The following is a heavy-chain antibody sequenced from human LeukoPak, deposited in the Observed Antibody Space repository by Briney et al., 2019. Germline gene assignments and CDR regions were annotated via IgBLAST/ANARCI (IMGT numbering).Heavy chain of an antibody. V-gene: IGHV3-53*01. CDR3: ATDCSSSSCLDY. CDR2: IYSDGRI. CDR1: GLTVSSNY. D-gene: IGHD2-2*01. Sequence: GGSLRLSCAGSGLTVSSNYMNWVRLAPGKGLEWVSIIYSDGRIYSADSVKGRFIISRDNSKNTIYIQMNTLRAEDTAVYYCATDCSSSSCLDYWGQGTLVTVSS. J-gene: IGHJ4*02.